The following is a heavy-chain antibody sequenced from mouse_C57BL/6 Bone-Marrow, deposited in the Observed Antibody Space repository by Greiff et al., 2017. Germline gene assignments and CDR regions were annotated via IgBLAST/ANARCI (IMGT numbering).Heavy chain of an antibody. CDR2: ISNGGGST. CDR1: GFTFSDYY. J-gene: IGHJ1*03. Sequence: EVQRVESGGGLVQPGGSLKLSCAASGFTFSDYYMYWVRQTPEKRLEWVAYISNGGGSTYYPDTVKGRFTISRDNAKNTLYLQMSRLKSESTTMYYGARHGGGYWYFDVWGTGTTVTVSS. V-gene: IGHV5-12*01. CDR3: ARHGGGYWYFDV.